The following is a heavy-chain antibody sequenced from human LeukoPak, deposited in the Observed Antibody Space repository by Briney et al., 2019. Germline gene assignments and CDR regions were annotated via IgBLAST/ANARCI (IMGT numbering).Heavy chain of an antibody. V-gene: IGHV3-30*02. CDR2: IRYDGSNK. CDR3: AKVEYSSSGTDWFDP. D-gene: IGHD6-13*01. J-gene: IGHJ5*02. CDR1: GFTFSSYG. Sequence: GGSLRLSCAASGFTFSSYGMHWVRQAPGKGLEWVAFIRYDGSNKYYADSVKGRFTISRDNSKNTLYLQMNSLRAEDTAVYYCAKVEYSSSGTDWFDPWGQGTLVTVSS.